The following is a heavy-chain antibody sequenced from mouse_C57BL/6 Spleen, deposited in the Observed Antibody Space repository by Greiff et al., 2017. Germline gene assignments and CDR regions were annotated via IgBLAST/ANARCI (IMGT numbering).Heavy chain of an antibody. J-gene: IGHJ4*01. CDR3: ARNYYGSSYDYAMDY. CDR1: GFTFTDYY. CDR2: IRNKANGYTT. Sequence: EVKLVESGGGLVQPGGSLSLSCAASGFTFTDYYMSWVRQPPGKALEWLGFIRNKANGYTTEYSVSVKGRFTISRDNSQSILYLQMNARRAEDSATDYCARNYYGSSYDYAMDYWGQGTSVTVSS. V-gene: IGHV7-3*01. D-gene: IGHD1-1*01.